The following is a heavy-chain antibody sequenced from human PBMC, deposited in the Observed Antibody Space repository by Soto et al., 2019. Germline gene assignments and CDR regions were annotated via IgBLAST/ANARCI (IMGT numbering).Heavy chain of an antibody. CDR1: GFTFSSYG. CDR3: VRGASLNFDY. D-gene: IGHD1-26*01. Sequence: PGGSLRLSCAASGFTFSSYGMHWVRQAPGKGLEWVAVISYDGSNKYYADSVKGRFTISRDNAKNSLYLQMNSLRAEDTAFYYCVRGASLNFDYWGQGTLVTVSS. CDR2: ISYDGSNK. J-gene: IGHJ4*02. V-gene: IGHV3-30*03.